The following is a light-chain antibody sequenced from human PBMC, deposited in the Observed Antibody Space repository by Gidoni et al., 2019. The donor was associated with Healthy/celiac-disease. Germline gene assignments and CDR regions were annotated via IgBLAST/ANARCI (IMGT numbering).Light chain of an antibody. CDR2: EVS. CDR1: SSDVGGYHY. CDR3: SSYTSSSSFV. V-gene: IGLV2-14*01. Sequence: QSDLSPPASVFGSPGQTITISCTGPSSDVGGYHYVSWYQQHPGKAPKLMIYEVSNRPSGVSNRFSGSKSGNTASLTISGLQAEDEADYYCSSYTSSSSFVFGTGTKVTVL. J-gene: IGLJ1*01.